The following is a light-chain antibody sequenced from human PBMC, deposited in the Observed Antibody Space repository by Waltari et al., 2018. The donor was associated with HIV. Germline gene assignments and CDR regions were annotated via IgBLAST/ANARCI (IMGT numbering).Light chain of an antibody. CDR2: DAS. CDR3: KQYDNLPFT. Sequence: QMSQSPSSLPASVGDRVAITCRASQGINNYLKWYQHKPGKAPKLLIYDASNLETGVPSTFSGSGSGKYFTFVITSLLPEDTAKYYCKQYDNLPFTVGQGTKVEIK. J-gene: IGKJ2*01. CDR1: QGINNY. V-gene: IGKV1-33*01.